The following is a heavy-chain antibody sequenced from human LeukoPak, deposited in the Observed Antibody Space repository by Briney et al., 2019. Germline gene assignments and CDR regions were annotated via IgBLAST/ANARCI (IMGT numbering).Heavy chain of an antibody. CDR3: ARGFSNYYDSSGYYSFDY. D-gene: IGHD3-22*01. CDR1: GFTFSSYG. CDR2: IWYDGSNK. Sequence: SGGSLRLSCAASGFTFSSYGMHWVRQAPGKGLEWVAVIWYDGSNKYYADSVKGRFTISRDNSKNTLYLQMNSLRAEDTAVYYCARGFSNYYDSSGYYSFDYWGQGTLVTVSS. J-gene: IGHJ4*02. V-gene: IGHV3-33*01.